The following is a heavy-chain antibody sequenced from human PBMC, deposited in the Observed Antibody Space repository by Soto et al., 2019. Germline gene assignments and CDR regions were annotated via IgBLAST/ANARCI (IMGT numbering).Heavy chain of an antibody. CDR3: AITMVRGWPDDY. V-gene: IGHV1-58*01. Sequence: GASVKVSCKASGFTFTSSAVQWVRQARGQRLECIGWIVVGSGNTNYAKKFQERVTITRDMSTSTAYMELSSLRSEDTAVYYCAITMVRGWPDDYWGQGTLVTVSS. CDR2: IVVGSGNT. J-gene: IGHJ4*02. D-gene: IGHD3-10*01. CDR1: GFTFTSSA.